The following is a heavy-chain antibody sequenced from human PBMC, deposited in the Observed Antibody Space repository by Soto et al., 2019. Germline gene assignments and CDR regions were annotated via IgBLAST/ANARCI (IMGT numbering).Heavy chain of an antibody. CDR2: VSGSGGAA. CDR1: GFTFSNYA. Sequence: EVQLLESGGGLVQPGGSLRLSCEASGFTFSNYAMRWVRQATGKGLEWVAAVSGSGGAAYYADSVKGRFTISRDNAKNTMSLAMNSLRADDSAVYYCAKGWSSSAWDSHYFDSWGQGIRVTVSS. J-gene: IGHJ4*02. D-gene: IGHD3-3*01. CDR3: AKGWSSSAWDSHYFDS. V-gene: IGHV3-23*01.